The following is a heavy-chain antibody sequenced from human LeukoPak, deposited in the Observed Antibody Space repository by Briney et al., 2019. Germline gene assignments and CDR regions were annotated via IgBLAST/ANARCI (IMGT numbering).Heavy chain of an antibody. Sequence: GGSLRLSCAASGFTFSNYEMNWVRQAPGKGLEWVSYISDSGTTIYYGDSVKGRFTISRDTAKNSLYLQMNSLRAEDTAVYYCARDRDGIALIRDRRYYYMDVWGKGTTVTVSS. J-gene: IGHJ6*03. CDR2: ISDSGTTI. V-gene: IGHV3-48*03. CDR1: GFTFSNYE. CDR3: ARDRDGIALIRDRRYYYMDV. D-gene: IGHD3-10*01.